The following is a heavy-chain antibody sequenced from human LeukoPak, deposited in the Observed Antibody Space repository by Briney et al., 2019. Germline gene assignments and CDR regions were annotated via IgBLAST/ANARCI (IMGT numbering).Heavy chain of an antibody. Sequence: GASVKVSCKGSGYTFTGYYMHWVRQAPGQGLEWMAWIYPKTGGTNLAQKFQGRVTMTRDTSISTAYMELSRLRSDDTAVYYCARDFKYSGTYYSFDYWGQGALVTVSS. J-gene: IGHJ4*02. CDR3: ARDFKYSGTYYSFDY. D-gene: IGHD1-26*01. V-gene: IGHV1-2*02. CDR2: IYPKTGGT. CDR1: GYTFTGYY.